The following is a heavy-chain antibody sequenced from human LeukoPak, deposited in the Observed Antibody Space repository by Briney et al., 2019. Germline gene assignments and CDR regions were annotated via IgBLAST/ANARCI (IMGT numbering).Heavy chain of an antibody. D-gene: IGHD2-21*02. CDR3: ARVVTQTYYFDY. V-gene: IGHV4-30-4*01. CDR2: IYYSGST. CDR1: GGSISSGDYY. J-gene: IGHJ4*02. Sequence: SETLSLTCTVSGGSISSGDYYWSWIRQPPGKGLEWIGYIYYSGSTYYNPSLRSRVTISVDTSKNQFSLKLSSVTAADTAVYYCARVVTQTYYFDYWGQGTLVTVSS.